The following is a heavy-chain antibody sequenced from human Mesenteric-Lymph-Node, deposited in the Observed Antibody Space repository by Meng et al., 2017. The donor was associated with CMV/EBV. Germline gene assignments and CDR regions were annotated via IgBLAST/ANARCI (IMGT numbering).Heavy chain of an antibody. CDR3: ARDQPRYCSSSSCYRAFDI. CDR2: INHKGSI. Sequence: SLSGYFWSWIRQPPGKGLEWIGEINHKGSINYNPSLKRRVTISVDTSKNQFSLKLSSVTAADTAVYYCARDQPRYCSSSSCYRAFDIWGQGTMVTVSS. V-gene: IGHV4-34*01. CDR1: SLSGYF. J-gene: IGHJ3*02. D-gene: IGHD2-2*01.